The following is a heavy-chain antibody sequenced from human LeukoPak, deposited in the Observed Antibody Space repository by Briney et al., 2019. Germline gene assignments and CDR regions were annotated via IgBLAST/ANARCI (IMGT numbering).Heavy chain of an antibody. CDR2: IKQDGGEE. Sequence: GGSLRLSCAASGFTFSSYWMSWVRQAPGKGLEWVANIKQDGGEEYYVDSVKGRFSISRDNARNSLYLQMNSLRAEDTSVYYCARVVRYCGGTNCLYYFDSWGQGTLVTVSS. J-gene: IGHJ4*02. CDR3: ARVVRYCGGTNCLYYFDS. CDR1: GFTFSSYW. V-gene: IGHV3-7*01. D-gene: IGHD2-2*01.